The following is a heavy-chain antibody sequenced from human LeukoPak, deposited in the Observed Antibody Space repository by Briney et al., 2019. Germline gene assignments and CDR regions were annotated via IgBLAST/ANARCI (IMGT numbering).Heavy chain of an antibody. CDR3: AREDYSPRDGYNFNFDY. D-gene: IGHD5-24*01. CDR2: ISSSSSYR. Sequence: GGSLRLSCAASGFTLSSYSMNWVRQAPGKGLEWVSSISSSSSYRYYADSVKGRFTISRDNAKNSLYLQMNSLRAEDTAVYYCAREDYSPRDGYNFNFDYWGQGTLVTVSS. CDR1: GFTLSSYS. J-gene: IGHJ4*02. V-gene: IGHV3-21*01.